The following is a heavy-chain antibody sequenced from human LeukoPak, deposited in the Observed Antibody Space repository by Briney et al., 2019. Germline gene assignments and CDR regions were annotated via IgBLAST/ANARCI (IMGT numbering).Heavy chain of an antibody. CDR2: ISGSGGST. Sequence: PGGSLRLSCAASGFTFSSYAMSWVRQAPGKGLEWVSAISGSGGSTYYADSVKGRFTISRDNSKNTLYLQMNSLRAEDTAVYYCAKTSRQWLATGDYFDYWGQGTLVTVSS. D-gene: IGHD6-19*01. CDR1: GFTFSSYA. J-gene: IGHJ4*02. CDR3: AKTSRQWLATGDYFDY. V-gene: IGHV3-23*01.